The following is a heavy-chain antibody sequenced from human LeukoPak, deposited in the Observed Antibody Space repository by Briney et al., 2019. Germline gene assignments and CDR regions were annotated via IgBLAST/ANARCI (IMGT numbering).Heavy chain of an antibody. CDR1: GGPFSGYY. D-gene: IGHD2-15*01. Sequence: PSETLSLTCAVYGGPFSGYYWSWIRQPPGKGLEWIGEINHSGSTNYNPSLKSRVTISVDTSKNQFSLKLSSVTAADTAVYYCARIAVIGYCSGGSCYRPYNWFDPWGQGTLVTVSS. CDR2: INHSGST. J-gene: IGHJ5*02. V-gene: IGHV4-34*01. CDR3: ARIAVIGYCSGGSCYRPYNWFDP.